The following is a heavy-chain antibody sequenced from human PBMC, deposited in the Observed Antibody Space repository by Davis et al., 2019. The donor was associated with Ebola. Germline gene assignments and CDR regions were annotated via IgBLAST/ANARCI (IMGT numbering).Heavy chain of an antibody. CDR1: GFTFSSYW. D-gene: IGHD3-16*02. Sequence: GESLKISCAASGFTFSSYWISWVRQAPGKGLEWVGNIKYDGSEKWYVDSVKGRFTISRDKARDSVFLQMDSLRAADTAVYYCARDAYRARYFDLWGRGTLVAVSS. CDR2: IKYDGSEK. CDR3: ARDAYRARYFDL. J-gene: IGHJ2*01. V-gene: IGHV3-7*01.